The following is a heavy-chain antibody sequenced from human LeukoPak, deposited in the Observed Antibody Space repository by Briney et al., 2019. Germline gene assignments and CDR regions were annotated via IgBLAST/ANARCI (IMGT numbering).Heavy chain of an antibody. Sequence: PGGSLRLSCAASGFTFDDYAMHWVRQAPGKGLEWVSGISWNSGSIGYADSVKGRFTISRDNAKNSLYLQMNSLRAEDTALYYCEKDAFLGRYSYGYGWFDPRGQGTLVTVSS. V-gene: IGHV3-9*01. CDR1: GFTFDDYA. CDR3: EKDAFLGRYSYGYGWFDP. D-gene: IGHD5-18*01. J-gene: IGHJ5*02. CDR2: ISWNSGSI.